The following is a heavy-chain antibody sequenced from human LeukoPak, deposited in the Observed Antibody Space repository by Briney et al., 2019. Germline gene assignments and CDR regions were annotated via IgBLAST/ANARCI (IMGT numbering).Heavy chain of an antibody. CDR1: GGSFSGYY. D-gene: IGHD6-13*01. V-gene: IGHV4-34*01. J-gene: IGHJ4*02. CDR2: INHSGGT. Sequence: SETLSLTCAVYGGSFSGYYWSWIRQPPGKGLEWIGEINHSGGTNYNPSLKSRVTISVDTSKNQFSLKLSSVTAADTAVYYCARAGILRAPLYWGQGTLVTVSS. CDR3: ARAGILRAPLY.